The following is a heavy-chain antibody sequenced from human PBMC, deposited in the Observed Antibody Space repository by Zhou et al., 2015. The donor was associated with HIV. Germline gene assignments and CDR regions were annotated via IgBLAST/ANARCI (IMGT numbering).Heavy chain of an antibody. CDR3: ARFLVPTWINVPPGDDAFDI. V-gene: IGHV1-69*01. CDR1: GGTFSSYA. CDR2: IIPIFGTA. D-gene: IGHD2-2*03. Sequence: QVQLVQSGAEVKKPGSSVKVSCKASGGTFSSYAISWVRQAPGQGLEWMGGIIPIFGTANYAQKFQGRVTITADESTSTAYMELSSLRSEDTAVYYCARFLVPTWINVPPGDDAFDIWGQGTMVTVSS. J-gene: IGHJ3*02.